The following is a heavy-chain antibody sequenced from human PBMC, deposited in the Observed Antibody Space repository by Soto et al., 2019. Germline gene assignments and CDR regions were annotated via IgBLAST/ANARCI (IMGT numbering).Heavy chain of an antibody. CDR1: GYTFTNYN. V-gene: IGHV1-8*01. CDR3: ARKVDCSSGRCGSMIGY. Sequence: ASVKVSCKASGYTFTNYNINWVRQATGQWLEWMGWMNPNSGNAGYAQKFQDRVTMTRNNSISTAYMELSSLRSEDTAVYYCARKVDCSSGRCGSMIGYWGQGTQVTVSS. CDR2: MNPNSGNA. D-gene: IGHD2-15*01. J-gene: IGHJ4*02.